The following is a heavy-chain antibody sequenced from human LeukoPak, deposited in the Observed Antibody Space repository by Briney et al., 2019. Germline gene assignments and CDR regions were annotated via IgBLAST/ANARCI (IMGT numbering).Heavy chain of an antibody. Sequence: SETLSLTCTVSGGSVRSVNYYWSWIRQSPGKGLEWIGNVYYSGSTSSNPSLKSRVSLSLDTSKDQFFLKLSSVTAADTAAYYCARDPRSTDSFGSSGIFDSWGQGTLVIVSS. CDR2: VYYSGST. CDR1: GGSVRSVNYY. D-gene: IGHD6-6*01. V-gene: IGHV4-30-4*08. J-gene: IGHJ4*02. CDR3: ARDPRSTDSFGSSGIFDS.